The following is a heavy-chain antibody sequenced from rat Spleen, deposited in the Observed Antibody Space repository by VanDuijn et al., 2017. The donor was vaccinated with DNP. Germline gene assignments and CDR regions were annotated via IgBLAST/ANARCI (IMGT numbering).Heavy chain of an antibody. CDR3: TTTIYSGGRYYAMDA. V-gene: IGHV5S23*01. CDR2: ISASGGST. Sequence: EVQLVESGGGLVQPGRSLKLSCAASGFTFSFYGMAWVRQAPKKGLEWVASISASGGSTSYRDSVKGRFTISRDNAKSTLYLQMDSLRSEDTATYYCTTTIYSGGRYYAMDAWGQGTSVTVSS. J-gene: IGHJ4*01. CDR1: GFTFSFYG. D-gene: IGHD1-1*01.